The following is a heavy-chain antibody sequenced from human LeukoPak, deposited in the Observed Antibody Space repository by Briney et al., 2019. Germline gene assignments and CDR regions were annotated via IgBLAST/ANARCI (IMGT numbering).Heavy chain of an antibody. D-gene: IGHD3-3*01. CDR2: INPNSGGT. J-gene: IGHJ4*02. CDR1: GYTFTGYY. Sequence: ASVKVSCKASGYTFTGYYMHWVRQAPGQGLEWMGWINPNSGGTNYAQKFQGRVTMTRDTSISTAYMELSSLRSEDMAVYYCAREGDFWSFDYWGQGTLVTVSS. V-gene: IGHV1-2*02. CDR3: AREGDFWSFDY.